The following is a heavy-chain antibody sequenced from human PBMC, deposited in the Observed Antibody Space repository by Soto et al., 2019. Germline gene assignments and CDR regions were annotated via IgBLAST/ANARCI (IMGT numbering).Heavy chain of an antibody. CDR3: AHTNILYFDSSGHHDS. J-gene: IGHJ4*02. V-gene: IGHV2-5*01. D-gene: IGHD3-22*01. CDR2: IYWNDDK. CDR1: GFSFSITGVG. Sequence: IFSKESGPTLMRPTQTLTLTCTFSGFSFSITGVGVGWIRQPPGEALEWLALIYWNDDKYYSPSLKNRLTIAKDTSKNLVVLTMTNMDPVDTATYYCAHTNILYFDSSGHHDSWGQGTLVTVSS.